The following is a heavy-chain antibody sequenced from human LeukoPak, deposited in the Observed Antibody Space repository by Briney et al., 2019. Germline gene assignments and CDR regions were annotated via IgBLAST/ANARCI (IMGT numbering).Heavy chain of an antibody. Sequence: SQTLSLTCTVSGGSISSGGYYWSWIRQHPGKGLEWIGYIYYSGSTYYNPSLKSRVTISVDTSKNQFSLKLSSVTAADTAVYYCARDHQRYSSSWYEGGGYNWFDPWGQGTLVTVSS. CDR3: ARDHQRYSSSWYEGGGYNWFDP. CDR1: GGSISSGGYY. J-gene: IGHJ5*02. V-gene: IGHV4-31*03. D-gene: IGHD6-13*01. CDR2: IYYSGST.